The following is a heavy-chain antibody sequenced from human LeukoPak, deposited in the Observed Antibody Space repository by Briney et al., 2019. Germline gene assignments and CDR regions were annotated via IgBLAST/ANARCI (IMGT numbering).Heavy chain of an antibody. CDR1: GYTFTSYG. CDR3: ARDHIVVVPAALDP. J-gene: IGHJ5*02. CDR2: ISAYNGNT. D-gene: IGHD2-2*01. Sequence: ASVKVSCKASGYTFTSYGISWVRQAPGQGLEWMGWISAYNGNTNYAQKLQGRVTMTTDTSTSTAYMELRSLRSDDAAVYYCARDHIVVVPAALDPWGQGTLVTVSS. V-gene: IGHV1-18*01.